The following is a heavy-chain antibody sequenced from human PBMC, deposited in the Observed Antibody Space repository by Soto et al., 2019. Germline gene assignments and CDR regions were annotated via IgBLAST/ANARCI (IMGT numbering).Heavy chain of an antibody. V-gene: IGHV2-5*02. Sequence: QITLRESGPTLVQPTQTLTLTCTFSGFSLTTTGAGVAWIRQPPGKALEWLALLYWDGDKRYTPSLKNRLSITEDTSKNQVVLTITNMDPMDTATYYCAKDVSDDWGQGLLVTVSS. CDR2: LYWDGDK. CDR3: AKDVSDD. CDR1: GFSLTTTGAG. J-gene: IGHJ4*02.